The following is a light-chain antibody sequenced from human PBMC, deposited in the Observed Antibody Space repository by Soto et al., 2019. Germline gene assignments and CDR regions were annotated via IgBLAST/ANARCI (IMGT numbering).Light chain of an antibody. Sequence: QPVLTQPASVFGSPGQSITFSCTGTSSDVGGYNFVSWYQQHPGKAPKLMIYEVSSQPSGVSNRFSGSTASLTISGLQPEDEADYYCSSYTTSTTVVFGTGTKVTVL. CDR1: SSDVGGYNF. J-gene: IGLJ1*01. V-gene: IGLV2-14*03. CDR3: SSYTTSTTVV. CDR2: EVS.